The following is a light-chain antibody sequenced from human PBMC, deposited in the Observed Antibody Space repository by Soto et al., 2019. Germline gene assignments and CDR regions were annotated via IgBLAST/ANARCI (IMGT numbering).Light chain of an antibody. Sequence: QSALTQPASVSGSPGQSITISCTRTSNDFGTSYFVSWYQQHPDKAPKLIIYDGTERPSGVSNRFSGSKSGNTASLTISGIQAEDEAHYYCCSYATYNLILGGGTKVTVL. CDR2: DGT. CDR1: SNDFGTSYF. J-gene: IGLJ2*01. CDR3: CSYATYNLI. V-gene: IGLV2-23*01.